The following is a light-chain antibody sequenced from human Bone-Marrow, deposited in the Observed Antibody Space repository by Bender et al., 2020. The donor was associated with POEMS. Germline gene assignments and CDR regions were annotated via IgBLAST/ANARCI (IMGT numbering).Light chain of an antibody. J-gene: IGLJ3*02. CDR1: SSDVGAYNF. V-gene: IGLV2-8*01. CDR2: EVT. CDR3: CSYGGSSTWV. Sequence: QSALTQPPSASGSPGQSVTISCTGTSSDVGAYNFVSWFQQHPGKAPKLLIYEVTKRPSGVPDRFSGSKSGNTASLTISGLQAEDEAHYYCCSYGGSSTWVFGGGTKLTVL.